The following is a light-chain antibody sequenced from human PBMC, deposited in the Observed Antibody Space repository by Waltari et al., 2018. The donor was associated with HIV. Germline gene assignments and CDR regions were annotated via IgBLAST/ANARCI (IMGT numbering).Light chain of an antibody. V-gene: IGLV1-36*01. J-gene: IGLJ2*01. Sequence: QSVLTQPPSASGAPGQRVTISCSGGSSNIGNNSVNWYQQLPGTAPKLLIHYDYRRPSGVSDRFSGSKSGTSASLGISGLQSEDEADYYCAAWDDSLNGVVFGGGTKLTVL. CDR2: YDY. CDR1: SSNIGNNS. CDR3: AAWDDSLNGVV.